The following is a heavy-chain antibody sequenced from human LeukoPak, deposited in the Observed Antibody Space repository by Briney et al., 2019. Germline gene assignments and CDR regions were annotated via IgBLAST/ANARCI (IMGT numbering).Heavy chain of an antibody. CDR3: ARDYHYYDSSGYYRSPDAFDI. Sequence: GASVKVSCKASGGTFSSYAISWVRQAPGQGLEWMGGIIPIFGTANYAQKFQGRVTITADESTSTAYMELSSLRSGDTAVYYCARDYHYYDSSGYYRSPDAFDIWGQGTMVTVSS. V-gene: IGHV1-69*13. J-gene: IGHJ3*02. CDR2: IIPIFGTA. D-gene: IGHD3-22*01. CDR1: GGTFSSYA.